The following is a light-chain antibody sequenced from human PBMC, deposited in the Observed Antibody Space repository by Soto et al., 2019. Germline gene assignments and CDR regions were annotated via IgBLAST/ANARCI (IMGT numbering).Light chain of an antibody. J-gene: IGKJ1*01. Sequence: DIQMTQSPSSLSASVGDRVTITCRASQSISSYLNWYQQKPGKAPKLLIYASSSLQSGVPSRFSGSGSGTDFTLTIISLQPEDFATYYCQQSYSTPWTFGQGTTVEIK. CDR3: QQSYSTPWT. CDR1: QSISSY. V-gene: IGKV1-39*01. CDR2: ASS.